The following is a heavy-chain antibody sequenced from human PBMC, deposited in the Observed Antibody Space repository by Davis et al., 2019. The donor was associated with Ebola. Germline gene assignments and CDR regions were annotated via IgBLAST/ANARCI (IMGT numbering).Heavy chain of an antibody. CDR3: AKGMSITLTRRELDY. V-gene: IGHV3-23*01. J-gene: IGHJ4*02. CDR1: GFTFRSHA. Sequence: PGGSLRLSCAASGFTFRSHAMNWVRQAPGKGLEWVSGISATGDTTFYAESVKGRFTISRDNSKSTLYLQMNSLRAEDTAIYYCAKGMSITLTRRELDYWGQGTLVTVSS. CDR2: ISATGDTT. D-gene: IGHD1-20*01.